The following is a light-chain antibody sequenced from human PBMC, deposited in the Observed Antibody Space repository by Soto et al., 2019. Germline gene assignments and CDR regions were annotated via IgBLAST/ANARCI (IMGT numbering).Light chain of an antibody. CDR3: QQYNSYPWT. Sequence: DILMTQSPSTLSASVGDRVTITCRASQSIRSWLAWYQQKPGKAPKLLIYDASSLESGVPSRFSGSGSGTEFTLTISSLQPDDFATYYCQQYNSYPWTFGQGTKVEIK. CDR1: QSIRSW. V-gene: IGKV1-5*01. J-gene: IGKJ1*01. CDR2: DAS.